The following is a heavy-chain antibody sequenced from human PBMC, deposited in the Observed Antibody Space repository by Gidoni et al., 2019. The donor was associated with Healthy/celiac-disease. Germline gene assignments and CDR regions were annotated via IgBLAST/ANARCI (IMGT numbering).Heavy chain of an antibody. CDR3: AKGYGSGWTEYNWFDP. V-gene: IGHV3-23*01. CDR2: ISGSGGST. D-gene: IGHD6-19*01. CDR1: GFTFSRYA. Sequence: EVQLLESGGGLVQPGGSLRLSCAASGFTFSRYAMSWVRQAPGKGLEWVSAISGSGGSTYYADSVKGRFTISRDNSKNTLYLQMNSLRAEDTAVYYCAKGYGSGWTEYNWFDPWGQGTLVTVSS. J-gene: IGHJ5*02.